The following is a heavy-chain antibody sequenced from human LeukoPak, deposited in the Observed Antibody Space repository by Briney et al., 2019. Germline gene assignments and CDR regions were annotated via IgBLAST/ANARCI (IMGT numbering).Heavy chain of an antibody. Sequence: ASETLSLTCTVSGGSISSSSYYWGWIRQPPGKGLEWIGSIYYSGNTYHNPSLKSRDTTSVDTSKNQFSLKLSSVTAADTAVYYCARDGVFTAVAGTAVDYWGQGTLVTVSS. D-gene: IGHD6-19*01. CDR2: IYYSGNT. V-gene: IGHV4-39*07. J-gene: IGHJ4*02. CDR1: GGSISSSSYY. CDR3: ARDGVFTAVAGTAVDY.